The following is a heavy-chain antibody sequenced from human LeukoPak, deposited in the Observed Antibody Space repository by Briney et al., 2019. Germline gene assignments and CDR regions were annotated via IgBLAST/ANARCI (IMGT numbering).Heavy chain of an antibody. V-gene: IGHV3-7*01. Sequence: GGSLRLSCAASGFTFSSYAMSWVRQAPGKGLEWVATIKPDGRDKYYVDSVKGRSTMSRDNGKNPVYLQMNSLRAEDTAVYYCASWEASTNYWGQGTLVTVSS. CDR2: IKPDGRDK. J-gene: IGHJ4*02. CDR3: ASWEASTNY. CDR1: GFTFSSYA. D-gene: IGHD1-26*01.